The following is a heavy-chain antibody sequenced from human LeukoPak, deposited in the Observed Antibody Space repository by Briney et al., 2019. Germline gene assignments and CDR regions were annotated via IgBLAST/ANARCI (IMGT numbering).Heavy chain of an antibody. V-gene: IGHV4-59*06. Sequence: SETLSLTCTVSGGSISSYYWSWIRQHPGKGLEWIGYIYYSGSTYYNPSLKSRVIISVDTSKNQFSLKLNSVTAADTAVYYCARTPDNHYYYMDVWGKGTTVTVSS. D-gene: IGHD3-22*01. CDR2: IYYSGST. CDR1: GGSISSYY. CDR3: ARTPDNHYYYMDV. J-gene: IGHJ6*03.